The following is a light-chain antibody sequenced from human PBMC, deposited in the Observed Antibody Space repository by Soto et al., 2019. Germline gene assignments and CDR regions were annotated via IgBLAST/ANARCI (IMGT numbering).Light chain of an antibody. Sequence: QSALTQTPSASGSPGQSVTISCTGTSSDIGGYDHVSWYQQHPGKAPKVMIYEVTKWPSGVPDRFSGSKAGNTASLTVFGLQAEDEADYYCSSFAGPVWVFGGGTKLTVL. CDR2: EVT. J-gene: IGLJ3*02. V-gene: IGLV2-8*01. CDR3: SSFAGPVWV. CDR1: SSDIGGYDH.